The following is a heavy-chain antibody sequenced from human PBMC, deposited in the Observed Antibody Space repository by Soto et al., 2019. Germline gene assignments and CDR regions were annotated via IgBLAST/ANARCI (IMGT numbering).Heavy chain of an antibody. Sequence: SETLSLTCAVYGGSFSCYYWSWIRQPPGKGLEWIGEINHSGSTNYNPSLKSRVTISVDTSKNQFSLKLSSVTAADTAVYYCARLDIGPYYYGMDVWGQGTTVTVSS. CDR3: ARLDIGPYYYGMDV. CDR2: INHSGST. V-gene: IGHV4-34*01. J-gene: IGHJ6*02. CDR1: GGSFSCYY. D-gene: IGHD1-1*01.